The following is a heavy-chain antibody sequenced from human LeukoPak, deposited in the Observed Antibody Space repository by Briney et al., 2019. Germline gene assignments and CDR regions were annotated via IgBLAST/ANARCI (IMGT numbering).Heavy chain of an antibody. CDR1: GFTFSSYG. D-gene: IGHD2-2*01. CDR2: IWYDGSKK. Sequence: GGSLRLSCAASGFTFSSYGMHWVRQAPGKGLEWVAVIWYDGSKKYHVDTVKGRFTISRDNSKNTLYLQVNSLRAEDTAVYYCARDGALYCSSASCHFFASFHYMDVWGKGTTVTVSS. CDR3: ARDGALYCSSASCHFFASFHYMDV. J-gene: IGHJ6*03. V-gene: IGHV3-33*01.